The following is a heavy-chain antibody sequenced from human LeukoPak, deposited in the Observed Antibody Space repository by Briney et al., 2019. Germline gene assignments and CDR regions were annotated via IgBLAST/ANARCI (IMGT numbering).Heavy chain of an antibody. CDR3: ARSVLGGKAGPDY. CDR1: GSIFTSYW. V-gene: IGHV5-51*01. D-gene: IGHD4-23*01. CDR2: IDPDDSDT. Sequence: RGESLQISCQGSGSIFTSYWIGWVRQLPGKGLEWMGIIDPDDSDTIYSPSFQGQVTISADKSISTAYLQWSSLKASDTAMYYCARSVLGGKAGPDYWGQGTLVTVSS. J-gene: IGHJ4*02.